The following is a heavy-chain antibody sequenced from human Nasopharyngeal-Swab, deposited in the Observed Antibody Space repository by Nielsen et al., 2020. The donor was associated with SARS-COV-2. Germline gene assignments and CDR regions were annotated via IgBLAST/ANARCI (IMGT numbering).Heavy chain of an antibody. J-gene: IGHJ6*02. CDR2: INHSGST. D-gene: IGHD3-10*01. V-gene: IGHV4-34*01. Sequence: SKTLSLTCAVYGGSFSAYYWNWIRQPPGKGLEWIGEINHSGSTDYNPSLKSRVTISVDTSKNQFSLKLSSVTAADTAVYYCARHRSYYYGSGSYYGAYYYYGLDVWGQGTTVTVSS. CDR3: ARHRSYYYGSGSYYGAYYYYGLDV. CDR1: GGSFSAYY.